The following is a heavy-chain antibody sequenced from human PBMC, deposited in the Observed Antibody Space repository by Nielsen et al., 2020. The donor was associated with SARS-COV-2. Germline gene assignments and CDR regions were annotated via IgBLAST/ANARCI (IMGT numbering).Heavy chain of an antibody. CDR3: AKDRRYYDILTGYLGPSPSYYYYGMDV. V-gene: IGHV3-30*18. Sequence: GESLKISCAASGFTFSSYGMHWVRQAPGKGLEWVAVISYDGSNKYYADSVKGRFTISRDNSKNTLYLQMNSLRAEDTAVYYCAKDRRYYDILTGYLGPSPSYYYYGMDVWGQGTTVTVSS. CDR2: ISYDGSNK. CDR1: GFTFSSYG. J-gene: IGHJ6*02. D-gene: IGHD3-9*01.